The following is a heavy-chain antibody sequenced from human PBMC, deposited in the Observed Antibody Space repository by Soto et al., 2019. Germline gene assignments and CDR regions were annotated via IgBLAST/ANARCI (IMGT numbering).Heavy chain of an antibody. CDR2: IWYDGSNK. D-gene: IGHD5-12*01. CDR3: AIALVAQGIEIDY. CDR1: GFTFSSYG. Sequence: QVQLVESGGGVVQPGRSLRLSCAASGFTFSSYGMHWVRQAPGKGLEWVAVIWYDGSNKYYADSVKGRFTISRDNSKNTLYLQMNSLRAEDTAVYYCAIALVAQGIEIDYWGQGTLVTVSS. V-gene: IGHV3-33*01. J-gene: IGHJ4*02.